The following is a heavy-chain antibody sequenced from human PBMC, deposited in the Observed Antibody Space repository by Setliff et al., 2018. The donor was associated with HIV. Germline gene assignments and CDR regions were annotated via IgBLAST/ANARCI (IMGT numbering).Heavy chain of an antibody. CDR3: ARDRMGGYYDSSGYYGAFDI. V-gene: IGHV1-46*01. CDR2: TNPSGGST. D-gene: IGHD3-22*01. J-gene: IGHJ3*02. CDR1: GYTFTSYY. Sequence: ASVKVSCKASGYTFTSYYMHWARQAPGQGLEWMGITNPSGGSTSYAQKFQGRVTMTRDTSTSTVYMELSSLRSEDTAVYYCARDRMGGYYDSSGYYGAFDIWGQGTMVTVSS.